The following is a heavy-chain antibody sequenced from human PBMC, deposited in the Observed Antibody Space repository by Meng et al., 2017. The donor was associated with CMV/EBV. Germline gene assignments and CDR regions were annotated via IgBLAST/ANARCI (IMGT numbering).Heavy chain of an antibody. D-gene: IGHD2-15*01. J-gene: IGHJ4*02. CDR3: ARDDGSLDY. CDR2: INPNSGGT. CDR1: GYTFTGYY. V-gene: IGHV1-2*02. Sequence: QLLQFGRWVTKPGPSVKFPCKASGYTFTGYYMHWMRQAPGQGLEWMGWINPNSGGTNYAQKFQGRVTMTRDTSISTAYMELSRLRSDDTAVYYCARDDGSLDYWGQGTLVTVSS.